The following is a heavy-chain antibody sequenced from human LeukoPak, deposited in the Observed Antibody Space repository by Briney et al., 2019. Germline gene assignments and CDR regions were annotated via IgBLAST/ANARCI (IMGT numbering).Heavy chain of an antibody. CDR2: INHSGST. CDR1: GGSFSGYY. V-gene: IGHV4-34*01. Sequence: SETLSLTCAVYGGSFSGYYWSWIRQPPGKGLEWIGEINHSGSTNYNPSLKSRVTISVDTSKNQFSLKLSSVTAADTAVYCCARGVEGRFDYWGQGTLVTVSS. J-gene: IGHJ4*02. D-gene: IGHD1-26*01. CDR3: ARGVEGRFDY.